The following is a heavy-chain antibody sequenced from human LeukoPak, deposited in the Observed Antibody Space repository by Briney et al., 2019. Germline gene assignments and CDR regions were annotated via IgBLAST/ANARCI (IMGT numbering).Heavy chain of an antibody. D-gene: IGHD1-26*01. CDR2: IKQDGSEK. Sequence: GGSLRLSCAASGFTFSSYWMRWVRQDPGKGLEWVANIKQDGSEKYYVDSVKGRFTISRDNAKNPLYLQMNSLRAEDTAVYYCARDLGATYDAFDIWGQGTMVTVSS. J-gene: IGHJ3*02. V-gene: IGHV3-7*01. CDR1: GFTFSSYW. CDR3: ARDLGATYDAFDI.